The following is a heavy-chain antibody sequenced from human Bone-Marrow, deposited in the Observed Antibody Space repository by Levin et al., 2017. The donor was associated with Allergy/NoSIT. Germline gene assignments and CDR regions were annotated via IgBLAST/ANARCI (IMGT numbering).Heavy chain of an antibody. CDR3: AKDFLSYYYDSSGYRPFDY. V-gene: IGHV3-23*01. CDR2: ISGSGGST. Sequence: SCAASGFTFSSYAMSWVRQAPGKGLEWVSAISGSGGSTYYADSVKGRFTISRDNSKNTLYLQMNSLRAEDTAVYYCAKDFLSYYYDSSGYRPFDYWGQGTLVTVSS. CDR1: GFTFSSYA. D-gene: IGHD3-22*01. J-gene: IGHJ4*02.